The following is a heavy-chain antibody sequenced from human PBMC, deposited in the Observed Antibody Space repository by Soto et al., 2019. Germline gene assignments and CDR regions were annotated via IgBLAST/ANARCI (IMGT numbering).Heavy chain of an antibody. CDR2: INPITGGT. CDR3: ARNYYDSSDRDYLDY. J-gene: IGHJ4*02. Sequence: WASVKVSCKASGYTFTAYYSHWVRQAPGQGLEWMGWINPITGGTNYAPNFQGRVTMTRDTSISTAYMELSSLRSDDTALYYCARNYYDSSDRDYLDYWGQGTLVTVSS. D-gene: IGHD3-22*01. V-gene: IGHV1-2*02. CDR1: GYTFTAYY.